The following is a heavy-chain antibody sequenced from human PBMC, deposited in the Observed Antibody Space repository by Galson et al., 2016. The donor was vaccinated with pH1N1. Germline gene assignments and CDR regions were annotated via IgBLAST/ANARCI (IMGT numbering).Heavy chain of an antibody. D-gene: IGHD4-17*01. Sequence: SVKVSCKASGYTFTSHYMHWVRQAPGQGLGWMGLINPSGGSTSYAPKFQGRVTMTRDTSTSTVYMELTSLRSEDTALYFCARDGYGDYVGGDYWGQGTLVTVSS. J-gene: IGHJ4*02. CDR3: ARDGYGDYVGGDY. CDR2: INPSGGST. V-gene: IGHV1-46*01. CDR1: GYTFTSHY.